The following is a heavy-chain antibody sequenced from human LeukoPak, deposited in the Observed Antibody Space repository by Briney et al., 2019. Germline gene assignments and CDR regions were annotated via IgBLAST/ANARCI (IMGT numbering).Heavy chain of an antibody. D-gene: IGHD3-22*01. V-gene: IGHV4-38-2*02. CDR3: ARGDQYYYDSSGYSHYFDY. CDR2: IYHSGST. Sequence: SETLTLTCTVSGYSISSGYYWGWIRPPPGKGLEWIGSIYHSGSTYYTPSLKSRVTISVDTSKSQFSLKLSSVTAADTAVYYCARGDQYYYDSSGYSHYFDYWGQGTLVTVSS. CDR1: GYSISSGYY. J-gene: IGHJ4*02.